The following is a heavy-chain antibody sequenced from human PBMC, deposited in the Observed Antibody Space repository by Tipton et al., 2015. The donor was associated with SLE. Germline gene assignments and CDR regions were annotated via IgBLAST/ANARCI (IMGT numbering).Heavy chain of an antibody. CDR2: IIPILGIS. Sequence: QSGAEVKKPGSSVKVSCKASGSTFSSYTISWVRQAPGQGLEWMGRIIPILGISNYAQKFHGRVTITADKSTSTAYMELSSLRSEDTAVYYCARDIVGALSPWGQGTLVTFSS. CDR3: ARDIVGALSP. J-gene: IGHJ5*02. CDR1: GSTFSSYT. D-gene: IGHD1-26*01. V-gene: IGHV1-69*04.